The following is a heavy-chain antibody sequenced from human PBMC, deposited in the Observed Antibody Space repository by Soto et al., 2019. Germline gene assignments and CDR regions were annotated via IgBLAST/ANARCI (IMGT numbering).Heavy chain of an antibody. D-gene: IGHD1-1*01. Sequence: ASVKVSCKFSDSTFMNSDISWVRQATGQGLEWMGWMNHNSGNTGYALTFQGRVSMTRNTSIYTVYLELSSLASDDTAVYYCVRMASSGTLNCFDHWGQGTRV. CDR2: MNHNSGNT. CDR3: VRMASSGTLNCFDH. J-gene: IGHJ5*02. CDR1: DSTFMNSD. V-gene: IGHV1-8*01.